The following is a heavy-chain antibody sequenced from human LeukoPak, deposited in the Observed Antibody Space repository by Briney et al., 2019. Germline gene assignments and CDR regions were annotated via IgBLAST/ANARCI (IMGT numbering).Heavy chain of an antibody. Sequence: GGSLRLSCAASGFTFSSYSMSSVRQAPGKGLEWVSSISTSSSGMYYADSVQGRFTISRDNAKNSLYLQMNSLRAEDTAVYYCARGSSGWYSGYWGQGTLVTVSS. CDR2: ISTSSSGM. D-gene: IGHD6-19*01. CDR1: GFTFSSYS. CDR3: ARGSSGWYSGY. J-gene: IGHJ4*02. V-gene: IGHV3-21*01.